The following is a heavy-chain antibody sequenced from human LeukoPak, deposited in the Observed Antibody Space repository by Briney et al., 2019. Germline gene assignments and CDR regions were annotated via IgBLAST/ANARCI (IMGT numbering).Heavy chain of an antibody. CDR2: LFIAGNT. Sequence: RGSLRLSCVASGFTVSTNFMSWVRQAPGKGPEWVSGLFIAGNTNYVDSVKGRFTISRDNSKNTLYLQMNSLRAEDTAVYYCARYSTSYGWLDPWGQGTLVTVSS. CDR3: ARYSTSYGWLDP. D-gene: IGHD2/OR15-2a*01. V-gene: IGHV3-53*01. J-gene: IGHJ5*02. CDR1: GFTVSTNF.